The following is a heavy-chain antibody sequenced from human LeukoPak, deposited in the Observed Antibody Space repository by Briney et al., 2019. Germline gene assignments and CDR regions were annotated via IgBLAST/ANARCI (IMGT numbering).Heavy chain of an antibody. CDR3: ARETGDPNYYYYYGMDV. Sequence: GGSLRLSCAASGFTFSSYWMHWVRQAPGKGLVWVSRINSDGSSTGYADSVKGRFTISRDNAKNTLYLQMNSLRAEDTAVYYCARETGDPNYYYYYGMDVWGQGTTVTVSS. CDR2: INSDGSST. CDR1: GFTFSSYW. V-gene: IGHV3-74*01. D-gene: IGHD4-17*01. J-gene: IGHJ6*02.